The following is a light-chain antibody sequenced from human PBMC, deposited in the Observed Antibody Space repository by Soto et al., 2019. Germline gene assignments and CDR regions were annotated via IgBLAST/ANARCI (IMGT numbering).Light chain of an antibody. CDR3: QQYGSSPVT. V-gene: IGKV3-20*01. J-gene: IGKJ3*01. CDR2: DAS. Sequence: EIVMTQSPAPLSVSPGERATLSCRASQSVSSNLAWYQQKPGQAPRLLIYDASNRATGIPARFSGSGSGTDFTLTISRLEPEDVAVYYCQQYGSSPVTFGPGTKVDIK. CDR1: QSVSSN.